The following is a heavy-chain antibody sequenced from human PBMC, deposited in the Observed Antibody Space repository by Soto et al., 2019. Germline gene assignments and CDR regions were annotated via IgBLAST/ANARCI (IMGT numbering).Heavy chain of an antibody. Sequence: EVQLVEAGGGLVQPGGSLRLSCAASGFTLSTYWMHWVRKAPGEGLVWVSRISSHGGSTIYADSVKGRFTISRENAKNTVYLQMNSLRAEDTAVYYSTRGRENNSNFDYWGHGILVTVSS. J-gene: IGHJ5*01. CDR3: TRGRENNSNFDY. V-gene: IGHV3-74*01. D-gene: IGHD4-4*01. CDR2: ISSHGGST. CDR1: GFTLSTYW.